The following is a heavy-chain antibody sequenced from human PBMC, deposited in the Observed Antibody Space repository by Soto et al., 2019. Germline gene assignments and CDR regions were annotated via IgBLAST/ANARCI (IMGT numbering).Heavy chain of an antibody. V-gene: IGHV4-59*01. Sequence: PSETLSLTCTVSGGSISSYYWSWIRQPPGKGLEWIGYIYYSGSTNYNPSLKSRVTISVDTSKNQFSLKLSSVTAADTAVYYCARGVHSLWFGELLWGWFDPWGQGTQVTV. D-gene: IGHD3-10*01. CDR2: IYYSGST. CDR1: GGSISSYY. CDR3: ARGVHSLWFGELLWGWFDP. J-gene: IGHJ5*02.